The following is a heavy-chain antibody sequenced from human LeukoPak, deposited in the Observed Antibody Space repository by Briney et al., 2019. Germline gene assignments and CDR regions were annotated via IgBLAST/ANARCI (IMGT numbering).Heavy chain of an antibody. D-gene: IGHD3-22*01. CDR1: GFTFSSYA. V-gene: IGHV3-23*01. Sequence: GGSLRLSCAASGFTFSSYAMSWVRQAPGKGLEWVSAISGSGGSTYYADSVKGRFTISRDNSKNTLYLQMNSLRAEDTAVYYCAKDRATMIVVVITTPFDCWGQGTLVTVSS. J-gene: IGHJ4*02. CDR3: AKDRATMIVVVITTPFDC. CDR2: ISGSGGST.